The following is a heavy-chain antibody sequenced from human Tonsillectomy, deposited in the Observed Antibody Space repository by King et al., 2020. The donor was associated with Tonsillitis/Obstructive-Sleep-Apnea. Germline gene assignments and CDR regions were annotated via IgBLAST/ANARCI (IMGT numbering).Heavy chain of an antibody. CDR3: AKIRPTGDLGDVFDI. CDR2: ISGVGGST. CDR1: GFTFGSYS. J-gene: IGHJ3*02. D-gene: IGHD7-27*01. Sequence: VQLVESGGGLVQPGESLRLSCAASGFTFGSYSMSWVRQAPGKGLEWVSVISGVGGSTYYADSVKGRFTISRDNSRNTVYLQMNSLRAEDTAVYYCAKIRPTGDLGDVFDIWGQGTMVTVSS. V-gene: IGHV3-23*04.